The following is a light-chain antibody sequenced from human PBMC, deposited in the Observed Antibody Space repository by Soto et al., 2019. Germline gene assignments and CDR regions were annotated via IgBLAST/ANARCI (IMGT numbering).Light chain of an antibody. CDR3: QHYNSYSEA. J-gene: IGKJ1*01. Sequence: EIVLTQSPGTLSLSPGERATLSCRASQSVRNSLLAWYQQKPGQPPRLLIYDASTRATATPERFSGSGSGTDFTLTISRLEPEDFATYYCQHYNSYSEAFGQGTKVDIK. CDR2: DAS. CDR1: QSVRNSL. V-gene: IGKV3-20*01.